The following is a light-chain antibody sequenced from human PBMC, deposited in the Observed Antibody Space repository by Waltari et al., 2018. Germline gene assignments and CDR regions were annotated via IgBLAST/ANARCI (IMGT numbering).Light chain of an antibody. V-gene: IGLV3-1*01. CDR1: DVGNKY. CDR2: QDS. Sequence: SYDLIQPPSVSVSPGQPATITCSGDDVGNKYVYWYQQKSGQSPILVIYQDSNRPSGIPERFSGSNSENTATLTIRGTQALDEGDFYCQTWDTNAGVFGGGTKLTVL. J-gene: IGLJ2*01. CDR3: QTWDTNAGV.